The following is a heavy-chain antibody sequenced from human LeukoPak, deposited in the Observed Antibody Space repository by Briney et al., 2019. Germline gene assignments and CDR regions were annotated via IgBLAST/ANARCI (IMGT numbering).Heavy chain of an antibody. CDR3: ASALFYYYDSSGWDY. J-gene: IGHJ4*02. D-gene: IGHD3-22*01. Sequence: ASVKVSCKAFGGTFSSYAISWVRQAPGQGLEWMGGIIPIFGTANYAQKFQGRVTITADESTSTAYMELSSLRSEDTAVYYCASALFYYYDSSGWDYWGQGTLVTVSS. CDR2: IIPIFGTA. V-gene: IGHV1-69*13. CDR1: GGTFSSYA.